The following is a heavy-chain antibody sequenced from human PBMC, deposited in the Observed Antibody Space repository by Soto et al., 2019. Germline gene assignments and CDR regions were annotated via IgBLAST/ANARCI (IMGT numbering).Heavy chain of an antibody. CDR3: ARGSIYYYDSSGPERG. V-gene: IGHV4-30-4*01. D-gene: IGHD3-22*01. J-gene: IGHJ4*02. CDR1: GGSISSGDYY. CDR2: IYYSGST. Sequence: LSLTCTVSGGSISSGDYYWSWIRQPPGKGLEWIGYIYYSGSTYYNPSLKSRVTISVDTSKNQFSLKLSSVTAADTAVYYCARGSIYYYDSSGPERGWGQGTLVTVPQ.